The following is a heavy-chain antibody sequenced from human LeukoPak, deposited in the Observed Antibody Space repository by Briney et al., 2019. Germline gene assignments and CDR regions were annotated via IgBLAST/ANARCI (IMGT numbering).Heavy chain of an antibody. CDR2: IKRIIDGGTT. D-gene: IGHD3-10*01. J-gene: IGHJ4*02. V-gene: IGHV3-15*01. CDR1: GFTFSNTW. CDR3: AKNYGSGTYYNYFDS. Sequence: GGSLRLSCAASGFTFSNTWMNWVRQAPGKGLEWVGRIKRIIDGGTTDYAAPVKGRFTVSRDDSINTLYLQMNSLRAEDTAVFYCAKNYGSGTYYNYFDSWGQGTLVTVSS.